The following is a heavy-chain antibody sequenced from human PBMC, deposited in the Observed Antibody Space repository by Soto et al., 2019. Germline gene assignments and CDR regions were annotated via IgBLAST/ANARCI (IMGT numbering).Heavy chain of an antibody. CDR3: ARGSGRYDFWSGYPDYYYYGMDV. V-gene: IGHV4-30-2*01. D-gene: IGHD3-3*01. CDR2: IYHSGST. Sequence: SETLSLTCAVSGGSISSGGYSWSWIRQPPGKGLEWIGYIYHSGSTYYNPSLKSRVTISVDRSKNQFSLKLSSVTAADTAVYYCARGSGRYDFWSGYPDYYYYGMDVWGQGTTVTVSS. CDR1: GGSISSGGYS. J-gene: IGHJ6*02.